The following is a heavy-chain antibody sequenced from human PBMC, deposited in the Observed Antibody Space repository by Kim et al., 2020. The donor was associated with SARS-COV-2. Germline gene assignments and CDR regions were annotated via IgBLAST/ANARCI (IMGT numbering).Heavy chain of an antibody. CDR2: ISYDGSNK. CDR3: AKDRGQLELLFDY. D-gene: IGHD1-7*01. Sequence: GGSLRLSCAASGFTFSSYGMHWVRQAPGKGLEWVAVISYDGSNKYYADSVKGRFTISRDNSKNTLYLQMNSLRAEDTAVYYCAKDRGQLELLFDYWGQGTLVTVSS. J-gene: IGHJ4*02. V-gene: IGHV3-30*18. CDR1: GFTFSSYG.